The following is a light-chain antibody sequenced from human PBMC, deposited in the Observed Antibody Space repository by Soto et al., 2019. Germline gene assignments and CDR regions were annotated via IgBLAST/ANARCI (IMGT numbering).Light chain of an antibody. Sequence: QSVLTQPPSASGTPGQRVTISCSGSSSNIGSNYVYWYQQLPGTAPKLLIYRNNQRPSGVPDRFSGSKSGTSATLGITGLQTGDEADYYCGTWDNSLSGGVFGGGTKLTVL. CDR2: RNN. V-gene: IGLV1-47*01. CDR3: GTWDNSLSGGV. CDR1: SSNIGSNY. J-gene: IGLJ3*02.